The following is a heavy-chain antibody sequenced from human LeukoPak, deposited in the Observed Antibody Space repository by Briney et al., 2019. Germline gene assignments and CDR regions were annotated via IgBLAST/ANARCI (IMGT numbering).Heavy chain of an antibody. Sequence: GGSLRLSCEASGFTFSSHWMHWVRQVPGKGLVWVSNINGDGSSVGYADSVMGRFAVSRDNAKNTLYLHMSSLRAEDTAVYYCARDEVGATPIDYWGQGTLVTVSS. CDR3: ARDEVGATPIDY. CDR1: GFTFSSHW. D-gene: IGHD1-26*01. V-gene: IGHV3-74*01. CDR2: INGDGSSV. J-gene: IGHJ4*02.